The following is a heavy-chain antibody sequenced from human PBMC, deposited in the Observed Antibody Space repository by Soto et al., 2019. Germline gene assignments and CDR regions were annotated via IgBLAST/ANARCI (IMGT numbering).Heavy chain of an antibody. D-gene: IGHD3-22*01. CDR1: GFTFSSYG. V-gene: IGHV3-30*18. CDR3: AKSPMIVVVPDY. CDR2: ISYDGSNK. J-gene: IGHJ4*02. Sequence: VWSLRLSCAASGFTFSSYGMHWVRQAPGKGLEWVAVISYDGSNKYYADSVKGRFTISRDNSKNTLYLQMNSLRAEDTAVYYCAKSPMIVVVPDYWGQGTMVTVSA.